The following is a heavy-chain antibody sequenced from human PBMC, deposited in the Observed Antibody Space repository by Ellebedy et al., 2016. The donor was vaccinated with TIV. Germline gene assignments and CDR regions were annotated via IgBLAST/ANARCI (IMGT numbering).Heavy chain of an antibody. D-gene: IGHD3-22*01. CDR2: IIPIFGTA. CDR1: GYTFTSYY. J-gene: IGHJ4*02. V-gene: IGHV1-69*13. CDR3: ARGHGYYYDSSGYYFDY. Sequence: SVKVSCXASGYTFTSYYMHWVRQAPGQGLEWMGGIIPIFGTANYAQKFQGRVTITADESTSTAYMELSSLRSEDTAVYYCARGHGYYYDSSGYYFDYWGQGTLVTVSS.